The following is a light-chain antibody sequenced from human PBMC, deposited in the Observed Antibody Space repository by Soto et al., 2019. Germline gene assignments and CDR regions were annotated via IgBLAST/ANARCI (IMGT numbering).Light chain of an antibody. CDR1: SSDVGGYNY. J-gene: IGLJ2*01. Sequence: QSALTQPASVSGSPGQSITISCTGTSSDVGGYNYVSWYQQHPGKAPKLMIYDVSNRPAGVSNRFSGSKSGNTAYLTVSGLQAEDEADYSCSSYTRSRTSVVFGGGTKLTVL. V-gene: IGLV2-14*01. CDR2: DVS. CDR3: SSYTRSRTSVV.